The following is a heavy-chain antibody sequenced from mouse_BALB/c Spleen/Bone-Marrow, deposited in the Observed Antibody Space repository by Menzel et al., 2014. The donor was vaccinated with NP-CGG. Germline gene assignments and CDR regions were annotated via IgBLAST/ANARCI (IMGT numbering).Heavy chain of an antibody. CDR3: ASPGGAMDY. CDR1: GYSITSDYA. J-gene: IGHJ4*01. Sequence: VQLQQPGPGLVKPSQSLSLTCTVTGYSITSDYAWNWIRQFPGNKLEWMGYISYSGSTSYNPSLKSRISITRDTSKNQFFLQLNSVTTEDTATYYCASPGGAMDYWGQGTSVTVSS. V-gene: IGHV3-2*02. CDR2: ISYSGST.